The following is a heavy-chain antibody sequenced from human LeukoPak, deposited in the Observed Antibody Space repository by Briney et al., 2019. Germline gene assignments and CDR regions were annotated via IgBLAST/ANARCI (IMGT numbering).Heavy chain of an antibody. D-gene: IGHD1-1*01. J-gene: IGHJ4*02. CDR1: GFSFSTYS. CDR2: IKSKTDGGTT. CDR3: TTELERPDY. V-gene: IGHV3-15*01. Sequence: GGSLRLPCAVSGFSFSTYSMTWVRQAPGKGLEWVGRIKSKTDGGTTDYAAPVKGRFTISRDDSKNTLYLQMNSLKTEDTAVYYCTTELERPDYWAREPWSPSPQ.